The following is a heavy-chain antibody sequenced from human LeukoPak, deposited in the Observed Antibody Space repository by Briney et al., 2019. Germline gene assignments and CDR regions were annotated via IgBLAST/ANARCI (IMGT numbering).Heavy chain of an antibody. D-gene: IGHD2-2*01. CDR3: ARGNDVVVPAVPIYYMDV. J-gene: IGHJ6*03. CDR1: GGTFSSYA. V-gene: IGHV1-69*05. Sequence: ASVKVSCKSSGGTFSSYASSWVRQRPGQGLEWMGGIIPIFGTANYAQKFQGRVTITTDESTSTAYMELSSLRSEDTAVYYCARGNDVVVPAVPIYYMDVWGKGITVTVSS. CDR2: IIPIFGTA.